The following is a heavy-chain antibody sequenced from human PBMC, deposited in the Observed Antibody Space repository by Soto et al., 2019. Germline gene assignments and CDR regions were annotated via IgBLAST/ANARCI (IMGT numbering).Heavy chain of an antibody. V-gene: IGHV3-74*01. J-gene: IGHJ6*04. CDR2: INNDGSGT. CDR3: SREPGAVRYGMDV. CDR1: GFTFSSYW. Sequence: EVRLVESGGGLVQPGGSLRLSCAASGFTFSSYWMHWVRQAPGKGLVWVSRINNDGSGTHYADSVKGRFAISRDNAKNTLDLPMNSLRAVATAVCYCSREPGAVRYGMDVWGVGSTVTVTS. D-gene: IGHD1-1*01.